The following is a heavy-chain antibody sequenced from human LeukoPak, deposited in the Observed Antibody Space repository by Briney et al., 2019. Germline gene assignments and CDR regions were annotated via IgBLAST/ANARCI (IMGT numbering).Heavy chain of an antibody. D-gene: IGHD3-10*01. CDR2: ISSNGGST. CDR1: GFTFSSYA. CDR3: ASSGSYSTFDY. Sequence: GGSLRLSCAASGFTFSSYAMHWVRQAPGKGLEYVSAISSNGGSTYYANSVKGRFTISRDNSKNTLYLQMNSLRAEDTAVYYCASSGSYSTFDYWGQGTLVTVSS. J-gene: IGHJ4*02. V-gene: IGHV3-64*01.